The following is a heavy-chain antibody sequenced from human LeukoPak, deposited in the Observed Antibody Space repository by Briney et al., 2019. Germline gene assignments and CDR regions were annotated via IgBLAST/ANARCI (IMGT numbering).Heavy chain of an antibody. CDR2: VSTTGST. CDR1: GGSISSSSYY. J-gene: IGHJ5*02. CDR3: ATLPGGVTTPNPS. D-gene: IGHD4-17*01. V-gene: IGHV4-61*02. Sequence: SETLSLTCTVSGGSISSSSYYWSWIRQPAGKGLEWIGRVSTTGSTNYNPSLKSRVTISLDTSKNQFSLKLTSVTAADTAAYYCATLPGGVTTPNPSWGQGTLVTVSS.